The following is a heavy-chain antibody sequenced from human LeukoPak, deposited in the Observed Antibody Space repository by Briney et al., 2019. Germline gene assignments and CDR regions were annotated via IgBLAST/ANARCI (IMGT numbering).Heavy chain of an antibody. CDR1: GYTFITYY. D-gene: IGHD1-26*01. Sequence: GASVKVSCKASGYTFITYYIHWVRQAPGQGLEWMGIINPGGGSTSHAQKFQGRVTMTRDTSTSTVYMELSSLRSEDTAVYYCARDDGGSYLRYFDYWGQGTLVTVSS. CDR3: ARDDGGSYLRYFDY. J-gene: IGHJ4*02. CDR2: INPGGGST. V-gene: IGHV1-46*01.